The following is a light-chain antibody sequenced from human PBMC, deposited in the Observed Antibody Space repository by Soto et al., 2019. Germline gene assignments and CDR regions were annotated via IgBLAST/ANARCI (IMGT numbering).Light chain of an antibody. CDR1: STDIGGYNY. J-gene: IGLJ3*02. CDR3: TSCARSKDPSGV. Sequence: QSALTQPPSASGSPGQSVTISCTGTSTDIGGYNYVSWYQQQPGKAPTLLIYEVYKRPSGVPDRFSGSKSGNTASLTVSGLEGDDEADYYCTSCARSKDPSGVFGGGTKLTVL. V-gene: IGLV2-8*01. CDR2: EVY.